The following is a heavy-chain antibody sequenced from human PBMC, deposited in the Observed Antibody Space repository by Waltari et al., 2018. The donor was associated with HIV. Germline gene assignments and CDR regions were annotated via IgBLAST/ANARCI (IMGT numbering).Heavy chain of an antibody. CDR1: GGCFCGYY. Sequence: QVQLQQWGAGLLKPSETLSLRCAVYGGCFCGYYWSWIRQPPGKGLGWSGEMSQSGSRNNNPPLKSRVTISVDTSKNQFSLKLSSVTAADTAVYYCARGWTYYLDSSGYCPFDYWGQGTLVTVSS. D-gene: IGHD3-22*01. CDR2: MSQSGSR. J-gene: IGHJ4*02. V-gene: IGHV4-34*01. CDR3: ARGWTYYLDSSGYCPFDY.